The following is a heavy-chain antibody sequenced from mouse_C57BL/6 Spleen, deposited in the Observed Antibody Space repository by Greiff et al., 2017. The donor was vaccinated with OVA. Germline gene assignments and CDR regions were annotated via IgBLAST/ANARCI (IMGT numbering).Heavy chain of an antibody. J-gene: IGHJ2*01. CDR2: IDPSDSET. V-gene: IGHV1-52*01. CDR3: AREVPYYFDY. CDR1: GYTFTSYW. D-gene: IGHD2-14*01. Sequence: QVQLQQPGAELVRPGSSVKLSCKASGYTFTSYWMHWVKQRPIQGLEWIGNIDPSDSETHYNQKFKDKATLTVDKSFSTAYMQLSSLTSEDSAVYYCAREVPYYFDYWGQGTTLTVSS.